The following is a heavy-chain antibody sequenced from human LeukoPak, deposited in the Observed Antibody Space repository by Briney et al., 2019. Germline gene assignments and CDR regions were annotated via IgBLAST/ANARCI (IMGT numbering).Heavy chain of an antibody. J-gene: IGHJ3*02. CDR3: ASFDFWSGSNNFDI. D-gene: IGHD3-3*01. CDR2: INHSRST. CDR1: GGSFSGYY. Sequence: SETLSLTCAVYGGSFSGYYWSWIRQPPGKGLEWIGEINHSRSTNYNPSLKSRVTISVDTSKNQFSLKLSSVTAADTAVYYCASFDFWSGSNNFDIWGQGTMVTVSS. V-gene: IGHV4-34*01.